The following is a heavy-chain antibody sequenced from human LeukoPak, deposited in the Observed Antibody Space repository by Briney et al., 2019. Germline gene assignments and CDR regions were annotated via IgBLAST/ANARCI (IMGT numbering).Heavy chain of an antibody. CDR2: IYYSGST. D-gene: IGHD6-13*01. CDR1: GGSISSGGYY. V-gene: IGHV4-31*03. Sequence: SETLSLTCTVSGGSISSGGYYWSWIRQHPGKGLEWIGYIYYSGSTYYNPPLKSRVTISVDTSKNQFSLKLSSVTAADTAVYYCARQGTYSSSLGMDVWGQGTTVTVSS. CDR3: ARQGTYSSSLGMDV. J-gene: IGHJ6*02.